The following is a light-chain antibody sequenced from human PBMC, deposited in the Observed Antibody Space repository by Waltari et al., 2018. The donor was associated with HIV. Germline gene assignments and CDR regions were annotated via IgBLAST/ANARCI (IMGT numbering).Light chain of an antibody. V-gene: IGLV2-14*03. CDR2: EVN. J-gene: IGLJ1*01. Sequence: QSALTQPASVSASPGQPITIPCTGTSSAVGGYNYVSWYRQHPGEAPKVIIYEVNRRPSGVSNRFTASKSGNTASLAISGLQPEDEADYFCSSYTSSSTHVFGPGTKVTVL. CDR3: SSYTSSSTHV. CDR1: SSAVGGYNY.